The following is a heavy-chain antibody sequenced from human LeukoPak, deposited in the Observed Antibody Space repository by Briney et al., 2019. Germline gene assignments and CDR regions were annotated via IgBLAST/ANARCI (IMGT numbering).Heavy chain of an antibody. Sequence: SVKVSFKASGGTFSSYAISWVRQAPGQGLEWMGGIIPIFGTANYAQKFQGRVTITADESTSTAYMELRSLRSEDTAVYYCARDRGYSGYESEDYYFDYWGQGTLVTVSS. CDR3: ARDRGYSGYESEDYYFDY. CDR1: GGTFSSYA. D-gene: IGHD5-12*01. J-gene: IGHJ4*02. CDR2: IIPIFGTA. V-gene: IGHV1-69*13.